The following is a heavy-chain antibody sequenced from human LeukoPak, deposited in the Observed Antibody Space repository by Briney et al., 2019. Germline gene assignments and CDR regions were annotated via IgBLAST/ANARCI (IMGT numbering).Heavy chain of an antibody. J-gene: IGHJ4*02. Sequence: GSLRLSCAVSGLTFSSDWMSWVRQAPGKGLEWVANIKQDGSEKYYVDSVKGRFTISRDSAKNSLYLQMNSLRVEDTAVYYCATEQQSGSYFRAFDYWGQGTPVTVSS. V-gene: IGHV3-7*01. CDR2: IKQDGSEK. CDR1: GLTFSSDW. CDR3: ATEQQSGSYFRAFDY. D-gene: IGHD1-26*01.